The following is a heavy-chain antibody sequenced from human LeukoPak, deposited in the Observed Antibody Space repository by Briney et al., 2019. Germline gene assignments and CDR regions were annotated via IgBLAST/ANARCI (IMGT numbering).Heavy chain of an antibody. V-gene: IGHV4-34*01. CDR3: ARGGGRYRRSFNFDY. D-gene: IGHD3-16*01. CDR1: GGSFSGYY. CDR2: INHSGST. J-gene: IGHJ4*02. Sequence: PSETLSLTCAVYGGSFSGYYWSWIRQPPGKGLEWIGEINHSGSTNYNPSLKSRVTISVDTSKNQFSLKLSSVTAADTAVYYCARGGGRYRRSFNFDYWGQGTLVTASS.